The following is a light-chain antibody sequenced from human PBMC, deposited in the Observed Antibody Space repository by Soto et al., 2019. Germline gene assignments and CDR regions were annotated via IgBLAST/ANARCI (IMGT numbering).Light chain of an antibody. CDR2: GAS. CDR3: QQYNNWPPVT. Sequence: EIVMTQSPATLSVSPVQRATLSCRARQSISSNLAWYQQKPGQAPRLLIYGASTRATGIPARFSGSGSGTELTLTISSLQSEDFAVYYCQQYNNWPPVTFGQGTRLEIK. CDR1: QSISSN. V-gene: IGKV3-15*01. J-gene: IGKJ5*01.